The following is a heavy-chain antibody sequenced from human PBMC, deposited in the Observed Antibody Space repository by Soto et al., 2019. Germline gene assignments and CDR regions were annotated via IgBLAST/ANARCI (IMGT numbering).Heavy chain of an antibody. CDR2: INHSGST. Sequence: SETLSLTCAVYGGSFSGYYWSWIRQPPGKGLEWIGEINHSGSTNYNPSLKSRVTMSVDTSKNQFSLRLSSVTAADTAIYYCATRITVFGLLIPPFDPWGQGTQVTVSS. CDR1: GGSFSGYY. J-gene: IGHJ5*02. V-gene: IGHV4-34*01. D-gene: IGHD3-3*01. CDR3: ATRITVFGLLIPPFDP.